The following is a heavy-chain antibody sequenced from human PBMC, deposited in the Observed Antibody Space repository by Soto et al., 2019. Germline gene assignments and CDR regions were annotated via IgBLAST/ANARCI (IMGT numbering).Heavy chain of an antibody. CDR2: ISGGGVPI. J-gene: IGHJ4*02. V-gene: IGHV3-48*02. D-gene: IGHD6-19*01. CDR1: GFPFSTFS. Sequence: EVQLVESGGGSVQPGGSLRLSCAASGFPFSTFSMNWVRQARGRGLEWISYISGGGVPISYPDSVKGRFTISRDNAKTSLYLQMDSLTDEDTAVYYCARDLGWAFDSWGQGSLVTVSS. CDR3: ARDLGWAFDS.